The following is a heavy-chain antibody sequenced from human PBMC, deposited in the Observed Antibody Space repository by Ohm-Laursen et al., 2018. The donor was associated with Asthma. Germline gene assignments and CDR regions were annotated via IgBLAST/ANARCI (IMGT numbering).Heavy chain of an antibody. CDR1: GGSVSSGSYY. CDR2: IYYSGST. D-gene: IGHD3-22*01. Sequence: GTLSLTCTVSGGSVSSGSYYWSWIRQPPGKGLEWIGYIYYSGSTNYNPSLKSRVTISVDTSKNQFSLKLSSVTAADTAVYYCARDTYYYDSSGYYAPFDYWGQGTLVTVSS. J-gene: IGHJ4*02. V-gene: IGHV4-61*01. CDR3: ARDTYYYDSSGYYAPFDY.